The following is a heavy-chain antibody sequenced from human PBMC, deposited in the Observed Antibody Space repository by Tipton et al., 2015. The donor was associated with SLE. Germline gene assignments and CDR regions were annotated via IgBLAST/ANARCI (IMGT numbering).Heavy chain of an antibody. CDR2: IYTSGST. J-gene: IGHJ6*02. D-gene: IGHD3-10*01. Sequence: TLSLTCTVSGGSISSGSYYWSWIRQPAGKGLEWIGYIYTSGSTNSNPSLKSRLTISVDTSKNQFSLRLSSVTAADTAVYYCARVATRGLLWFGDPTGYYGMDVWGQGTPVTVSS. V-gene: IGHV4-61*09. CDR1: GGSISSGSYY. CDR3: ARVATRGLLWFGDPTGYYGMDV.